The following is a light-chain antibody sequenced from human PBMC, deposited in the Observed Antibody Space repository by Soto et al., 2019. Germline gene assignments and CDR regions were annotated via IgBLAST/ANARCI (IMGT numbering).Light chain of an antibody. J-gene: IGKJ2*01. CDR1: PRGTNNY. Sequence: EIVLTQSPGTLSLSPGERGTLSCRASPRGTNNYLAWYQQKRGQPPRLLIHGASSRATGIPDRFSGSGSGTDFTLTISGLEPEDFAVYYCQQYSTPPMYTFGQGTQVEIK. CDR2: GAS. V-gene: IGKV3-20*01. CDR3: QQYSTPPMYT.